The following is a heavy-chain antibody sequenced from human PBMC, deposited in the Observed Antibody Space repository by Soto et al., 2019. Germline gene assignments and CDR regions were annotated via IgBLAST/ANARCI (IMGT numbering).Heavy chain of an antibody. CDR1: GGTFSGYA. CDR2: IIPIFGTA. Sequence: LVKLSCKAYGGTFSGYAISWVRQAPGQGLEWMGGIIPIFGTANYAQKFQGRVTITADESTSTAYMELSSLRSEDTAVYYCARKLLYYYDSSGYSRIHYYYGMDVWGQGTTVHRLL. J-gene: IGHJ6*02. CDR3: ARKLLYYYDSSGYSRIHYYYGMDV. V-gene: IGHV1-69*13. D-gene: IGHD3-22*01.